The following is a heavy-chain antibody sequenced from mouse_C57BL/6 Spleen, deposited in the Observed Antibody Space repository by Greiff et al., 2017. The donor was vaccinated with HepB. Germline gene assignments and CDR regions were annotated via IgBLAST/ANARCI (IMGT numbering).Heavy chain of an antibody. CDR1: GFSFNTYA. D-gene: IGHD2-4*01. Sequence: EVMLVESGGGLVQPKGSLKLSCAASGFSFNTYAMNWVRQAPGKGLEWVARIRSKSNNYATYYADSVKDRFTISRDDSESMLYLQMNNLKTEDTAMYYCVRGPYYDYDWFAYWGQGTLVTVSA. CDR3: VRGPYYDYDWFAY. CDR2: IRSKSNNYAT. J-gene: IGHJ3*01. V-gene: IGHV10-1*01.